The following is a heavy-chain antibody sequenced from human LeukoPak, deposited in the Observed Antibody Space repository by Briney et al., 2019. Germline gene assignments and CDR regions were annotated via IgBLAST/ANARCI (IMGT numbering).Heavy chain of an antibody. J-gene: IGHJ4*02. CDR2: IKQDGSEK. CDR3: AEGRSRAHLFDL. Sequence: GGSLRLSCAASGFTFSTYWMTWVRQAPGKGLEWVANIKQDGSEKFYVDSVKGRFTISRDNPKNSLYLQMNRLRAEDTAVYYCAEGRSRAHLFDLWGQGTLVSVSS. V-gene: IGHV3-7*01. CDR1: GFTFSTYW. D-gene: IGHD4/OR15-4a*01.